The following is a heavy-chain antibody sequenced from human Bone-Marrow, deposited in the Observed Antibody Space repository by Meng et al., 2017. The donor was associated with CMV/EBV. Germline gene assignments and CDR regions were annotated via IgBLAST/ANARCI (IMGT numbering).Heavy chain of an antibody. Sequence: GESLKISCAASGFNFGNHWMSWVRQAPERGLEWVAAIRPDGGEQYYADSVQGRLNISRDNTKKSLSLQLNSLRAEDTAVYYCARDPDLDNSGNSWATFDYWGQGALVTVSS. CDR3: ARDPDLDNSGNSWATFDY. J-gene: IGHJ4*02. D-gene: IGHD3-22*01. V-gene: IGHV3-7*01. CDR1: GFNFGNHW. CDR2: IRPDGGEQ.